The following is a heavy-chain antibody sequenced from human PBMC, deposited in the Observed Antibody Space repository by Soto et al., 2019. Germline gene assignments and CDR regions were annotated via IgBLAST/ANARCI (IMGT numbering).Heavy chain of an antibody. J-gene: IGHJ4*02. CDR3: AALDTTMVKTAGY. CDR2: VKQDGSEE. V-gene: IGHV3-7*01. CDR1: GYSISTYW. Sequence: GGSLRLSCAASGYSISTYWMSWVRQAPGKGLEWVANVKQDGSEEYYVDSVKGRFTISRDNAKNSLYLQMNSLRAEDTAVYYCAALDTTMVKTAGYWGQGTLVTVSS. D-gene: IGHD5-18*01.